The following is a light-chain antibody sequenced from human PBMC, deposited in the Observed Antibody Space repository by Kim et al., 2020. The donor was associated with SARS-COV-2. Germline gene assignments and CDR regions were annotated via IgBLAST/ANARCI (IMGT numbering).Light chain of an antibody. V-gene: IGLV2-11*01. Sequence: QSALTQPRSVSGSPGQSVTISCTGTSSDAGGYNFVSWYQQHPGKAPKLMIYDVNKRPSGVPDRFSGSKSGNTASLTISGLQAEDEADYYCCSYAGSYTLVFGGGTPLTVL. CDR3: CSYAGSYTLV. J-gene: IGLJ2*01. CDR2: DVN. CDR1: SSDAGGYNF.